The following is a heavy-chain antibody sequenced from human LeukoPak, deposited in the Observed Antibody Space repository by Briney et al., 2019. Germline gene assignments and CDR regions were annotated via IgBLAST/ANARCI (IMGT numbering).Heavy chain of an antibody. J-gene: IGHJ3*02. CDR2: IKSNSGGT. CDR3: SRFLSQSGSFDI. D-gene: IGHD3-10*01. V-gene: IGHV1-2*02. Sequence: ASVKVSCKASGYTFTGYYMHWVRQARGQGLAWMGWIKSNSGGTNYAQKFQGRVTMTRDTSIGTAYMELSRLRSDDTAVYYCSRFLSQSGSFDIWGQGTMVTVSS. CDR1: GYTFTGYY.